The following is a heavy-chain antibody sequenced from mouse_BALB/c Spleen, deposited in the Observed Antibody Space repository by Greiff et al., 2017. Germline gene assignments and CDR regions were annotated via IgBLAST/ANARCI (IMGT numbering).Heavy chain of an antibody. CDR2: ILPASGST. V-gene: IGHV1-9*01. CDR1: GYTFSSYW. Sequence: VQLQQSGAELMKPGASVKISCTATGYTFSSYWIEWVKQRPGHGLEWIGEILPASGSTNYKEKFKGKATFTADTSSNTAYMQISSLTSEDSAVYYCARGRDGGSSPFAYWGQGTLVTVSA. CDR3: ARGRDGGSSPFAY. D-gene: IGHD1-1*01. J-gene: IGHJ3*01.